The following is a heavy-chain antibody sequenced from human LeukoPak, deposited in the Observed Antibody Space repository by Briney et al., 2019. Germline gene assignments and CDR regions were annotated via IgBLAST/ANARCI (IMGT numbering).Heavy chain of an antibody. Sequence: GGSLRLSCAASGFTFDDYAMHWVRQAPGKGLEWVSGISWNSGSIGYADSVKGRFTISRDNAKNSLYLQMNSLRAEDTAVYYCARDSIYYGSGKEAINRNWFDPWGQGTLVTVSS. V-gene: IGHV3-9*01. CDR3: ARDSIYYGSGKEAINRNWFDP. J-gene: IGHJ5*02. D-gene: IGHD3-10*01. CDR2: ISWNSGSI. CDR1: GFTFDDYA.